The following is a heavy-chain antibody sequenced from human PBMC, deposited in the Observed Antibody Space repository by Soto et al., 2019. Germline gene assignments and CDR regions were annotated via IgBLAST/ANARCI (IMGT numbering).Heavy chain of an antibody. J-gene: IGHJ4*02. CDR3: ARLRTYSYGWYFDY. V-gene: IGHV4-39*01. D-gene: IGHD5-18*01. CDR2: IYYSGST. CDR1: GGSISSSSYY. Sequence: PSETLSLTCTVSGGSISSSSYYWGWIRQPPGKGLEWIGSIYYSGSTYYNPSLKSRVTVSVDTSKNQFSLKLSSVTAADTAVFYCARLRTYSYGWYFDYWGQGTLVTVS.